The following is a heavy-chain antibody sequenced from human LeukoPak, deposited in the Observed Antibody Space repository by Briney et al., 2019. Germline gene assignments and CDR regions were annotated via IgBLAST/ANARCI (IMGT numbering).Heavy chain of an antibody. V-gene: IGHV1-2*02. CDR1: GGTFSSYA. D-gene: IGHD2-15*01. Sequence: ASVKVSCKASGGTFSSYAISWVRQAPGQGLEWMGWINPNSGGTNYAQKFQGRVTMTRDTSISTAYMELSRLRSDDTAVYYCVRGYCSGGSCGTGGFDYWGQGTLVTVSS. CDR2: INPNSGGT. J-gene: IGHJ4*02. CDR3: VRGYCSGGSCGTGGFDY.